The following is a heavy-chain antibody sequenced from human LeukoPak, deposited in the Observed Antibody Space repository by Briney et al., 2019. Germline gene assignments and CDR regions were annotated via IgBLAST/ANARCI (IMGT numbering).Heavy chain of an antibody. D-gene: IGHD3-9*01. CDR3: ARDEIYYDILPGYRHFDY. CDR1: GFTFSSYW. J-gene: IGHJ4*02. CDR2: IKQDGSEK. Sequence: PGGSLRLSCEASGFTFSSYWMSWVRQAPGKGLEWVANIKQDGSEKKYLDSVKGRFTISRDNAKNSMYLQINSLRAEDTAVYYCARDEIYYDILPGYRHFDYWGQGTLVTVFS. V-gene: IGHV3-7*01.